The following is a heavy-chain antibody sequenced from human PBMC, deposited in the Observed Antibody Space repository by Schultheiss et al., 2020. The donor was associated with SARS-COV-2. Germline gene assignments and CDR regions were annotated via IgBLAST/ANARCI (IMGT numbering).Heavy chain of an antibody. CDR2: INHSGST. J-gene: IGHJ4*02. CDR3: ARGSGRLVNY. D-gene: IGHD2-15*01. CDR1: GGSISSSNW. Sequence: SETLSLTCAVSGGSISSSNWWSWVRQPPGKGLEWIGEINHSGSTNYNPSLKSRVTISVDTSKNQFSLKLSSVTAADTAVYYCARGSGRLVNYWGQGTLVTVSS. V-gene: IGHV4-4*02.